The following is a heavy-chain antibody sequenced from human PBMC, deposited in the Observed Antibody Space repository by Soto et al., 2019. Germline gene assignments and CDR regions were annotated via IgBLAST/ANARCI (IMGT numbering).Heavy chain of an antibody. D-gene: IGHD6-13*01. CDR3: ARDRRESSSWYYFDY. CDR2: IWYDGSNK. CDR1: GFTFSSYG. V-gene: IGHV3-33*01. J-gene: IGHJ4*02. Sequence: GGSLRLSCAASGFTFSSYGMHWVRQAPGKGLGWVAVIWYDGSNKYYADSVKGRFTISRDNSKNTLYLQMNSLRAEDTAVYYCARDRRESSSWYYFDYWGQGTLVTVSS.